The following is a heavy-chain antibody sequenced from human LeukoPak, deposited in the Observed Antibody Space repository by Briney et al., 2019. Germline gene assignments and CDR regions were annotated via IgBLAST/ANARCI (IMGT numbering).Heavy chain of an antibody. Sequence: PSETLSLTCTVSGGSISSGDYYWSWIRQPPGKGLEWIGYIYYSGSTNYKPSLKSRVTISVDTSKNQFSLKLSSVTAADTAVYYCARLINNKFDYWGQGTLVTVSS. J-gene: IGHJ4*02. CDR1: GGSISSGDYY. CDR2: IYYSGST. CDR3: ARLINNKFDY. D-gene: IGHD1/OR15-1a*01. V-gene: IGHV4-61*08.